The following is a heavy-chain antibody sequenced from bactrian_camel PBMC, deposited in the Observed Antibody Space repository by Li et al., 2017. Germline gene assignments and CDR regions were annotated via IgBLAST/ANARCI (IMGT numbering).Heavy chain of an antibody. D-gene: IGHD7*01. CDR1: GVTFSRDC. Sequence: HVQLVESGGGSVQAGGSLRLSCAASGVTFSRDCMGWFRQAPGKGLEWVSAISGRGTTYYADSLKGRLTISRDNAKNTLYLQMNSLKTDDTAMYYCAKDRGARIGYEYTYWGQGTQVTVS. CDR3: AKDRGARIGYEYTY. CDR2: ISGRGTT. J-gene: IGHJ4*01. V-gene: IGHV3S1*01.